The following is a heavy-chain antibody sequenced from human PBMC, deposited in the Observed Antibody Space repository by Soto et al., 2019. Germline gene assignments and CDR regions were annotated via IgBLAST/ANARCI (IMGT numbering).Heavy chain of an antibody. J-gene: IGHJ4*02. Sequence: ESGGGLVKPGGSLRLSCAASGFTFSSYSMNWVRQAPGKGLEWVSSISSSSSYIYYADSVKGRFTISRDNAKNSLYLQMNSLRAEDTAVYYCARETIAVAGANDYWGQGTLVTVSS. V-gene: IGHV3-21*01. D-gene: IGHD6-19*01. CDR3: ARETIAVAGANDY. CDR1: GFTFSSYS. CDR2: ISSSSSYI.